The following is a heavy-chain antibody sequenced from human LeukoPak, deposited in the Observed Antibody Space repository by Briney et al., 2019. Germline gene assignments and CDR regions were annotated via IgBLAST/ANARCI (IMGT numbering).Heavy chain of an antibody. J-gene: IGHJ3*02. CDR3: ARGGVLVVPAHVVVIDPDAFDI. Sequence: SETLSLTCAVYGGSFSGYYWSWIRQPPGKGLEWIGEINHSGSTNYNPSLKSRVTISVDTSKNQFSLKLSSVTAADTAVYYCARGGVLVVPAHVVVIDPDAFDIWGQGTMVTVSS. V-gene: IGHV4-34*01. CDR2: INHSGST. CDR1: GGSFSGYY. D-gene: IGHD2-2*01.